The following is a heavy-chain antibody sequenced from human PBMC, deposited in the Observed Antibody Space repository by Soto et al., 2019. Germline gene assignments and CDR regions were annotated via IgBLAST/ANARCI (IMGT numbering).Heavy chain of an antibody. CDR3: ASDLRGYDIWVRRYYFGY. V-gene: IGHV3-21*01. Sequence: EVQLVESGGGLVKPGGSLRLSCAASGFTFSSYSMNWVRQAPGKGLEWVSSISSSSSYIYYADSVKGRFTISRDNAKNALYLLMNNLRAVDTAGYYCASDLRGYDIWVRRYYFGYWVQGTLVTGSS. CDR2: ISSSSSYI. D-gene: IGHD5-12*01. J-gene: IGHJ4*02. CDR1: GFTFSSYS.